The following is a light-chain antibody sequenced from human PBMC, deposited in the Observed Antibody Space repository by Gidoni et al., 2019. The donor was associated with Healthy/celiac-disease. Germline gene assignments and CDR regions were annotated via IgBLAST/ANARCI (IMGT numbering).Light chain of an antibody. CDR3: QQRINWPWT. CDR2: DAS. J-gene: IGKJ1*01. Sequence: EIVLTQSPATLSLSPGERATLSYRASQSVSSYLAWYQQKPGQAPRLLIYDASNRATGIPARFSGSGSGTYFTLTISSLEPEDFAVYYCQQRINWPWTFGQGTKVEIK. V-gene: IGKV3-11*01. CDR1: QSVSSY.